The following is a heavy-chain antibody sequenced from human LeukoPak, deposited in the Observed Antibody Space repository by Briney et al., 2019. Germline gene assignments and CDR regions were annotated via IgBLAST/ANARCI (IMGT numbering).Heavy chain of an antibody. J-gene: IGHJ4*02. Sequence: PGGSLRLSCAASGFTFSSYAMHWVRQAPGKGLEWVAVISYDGSNKYYADSVKGRFTISRDNSKDTLYLQMNSLRDEDTAVYYCARSSGWYRALWDWGQGTLVTVSS. CDR2: ISYDGSNK. CDR3: ARSSGWYRALWD. CDR1: GFTFSSYA. D-gene: IGHD6-19*01. V-gene: IGHV3-30-3*01.